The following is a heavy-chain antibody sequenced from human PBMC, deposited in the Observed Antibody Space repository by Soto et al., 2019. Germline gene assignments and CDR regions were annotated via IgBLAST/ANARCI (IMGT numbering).Heavy chain of an antibody. CDR3: ARGIAVAGDFDY. D-gene: IGHD6-19*01. V-gene: IGHV4-39*07. CDR1: GGSISSSSYY. Sequence: PSETLSLTCTVSGGSISSSSYYWGWIRQPPGKGQEWIGSIYYSGSTYYNPSLKSRVTISVDTSKNQFSLKLSSVTAADTAVYYCARGIAVAGDFDYWGQGTLVTVSS. CDR2: IYYSGST. J-gene: IGHJ4*02.